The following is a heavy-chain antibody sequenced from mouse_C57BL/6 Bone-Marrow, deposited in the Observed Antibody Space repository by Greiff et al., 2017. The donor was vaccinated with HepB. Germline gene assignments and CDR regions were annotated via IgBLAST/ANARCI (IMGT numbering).Heavy chain of an antibody. CDR1: GFTFSSYA. D-gene: IGHD1-1*01. CDR3: TRDRVGSSFAY. J-gene: IGHJ3*01. CDR2: ISSGGDYI. Sequence: EVQVVESGAGLVKPGGSLKLSCAASGFTFSSYAMSWVRQTPGKRLEWVAYISSGGDYIYYADTVKGRFTISRDNARNTLYLQMSSLKSEDTAMYYCTRDRVGSSFAYWGQGTLVTVSA. V-gene: IGHV5-9-1*02.